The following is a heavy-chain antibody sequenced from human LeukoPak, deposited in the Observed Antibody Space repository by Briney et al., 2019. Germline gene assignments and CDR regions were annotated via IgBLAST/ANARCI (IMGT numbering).Heavy chain of an antibody. CDR3: ARATWNDDHGMDV. CDR2: IGSSGSTI. D-gene: IGHD1-1*01. V-gene: IGHV3-11*01. J-gene: IGHJ6*02. CDR1: GFTFSDYY. Sequence: GGSLRLSCAASGFTFSDYYMSWIRQAPGKGLEWVSYIGSSGSTIYYADSVKGRSTISRDNAKNSLYLQMNSLRAEDTAVYYCARATWNDDHGMDVWGQGTTVTVSS.